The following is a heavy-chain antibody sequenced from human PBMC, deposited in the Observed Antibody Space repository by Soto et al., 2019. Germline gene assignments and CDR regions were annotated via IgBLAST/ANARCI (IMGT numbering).Heavy chain of an antibody. V-gene: IGHV3-23*01. Sequence: GGSLRLSCAASGFTFSSYAMSWVRQAPGKGLEWVSAISGSGGSTYYADSVKGRFTISRDNSKNTLYLQMNSLRAEDTALYYCATWVGVVVADGRPYYYYYMDVWGKGTTVTVSS. D-gene: IGHD2-2*01. J-gene: IGHJ6*03. CDR3: ATWVGVVVADGRPYYYYYMDV. CDR1: GFTFSSYA. CDR2: ISGSGGST.